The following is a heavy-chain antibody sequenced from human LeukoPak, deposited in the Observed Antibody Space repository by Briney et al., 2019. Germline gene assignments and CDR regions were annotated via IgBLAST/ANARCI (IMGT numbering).Heavy chain of an antibody. CDR2: IYYSGGT. J-gene: IGHJ4*02. Sequence: PSETLCLTCAASGGAISSYYWSWIRQPPGKGLGWVGDIYYSGGTKYNPSLMSRVTISGDKAQNQLSLSLSSLTAADTAVYYCARDGIDDTTGYSMDSWGQEGLLIVSS. CDR1: GGAISSYY. V-gene: IGHV4-59*01. CDR3: ARDGIDDTTGYSMDS. D-gene: IGHD3-9*01.